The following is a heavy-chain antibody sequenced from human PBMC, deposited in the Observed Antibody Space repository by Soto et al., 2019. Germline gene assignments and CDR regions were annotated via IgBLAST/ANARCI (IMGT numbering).Heavy chain of an antibody. CDR3: ASTFGEDV. CDR2: IIPIFGTA. D-gene: IGHD3-10*01. V-gene: IGHV1-69*12. CDR1: GGTFSSYA. J-gene: IGHJ6*02. Sequence: QVQLVQSGAEVQKPGSSVKVSCKASGGTFSSYAISWVRQAPVLGLEWMRGIIPIFGTANYAQKFQCRVTITADESTSTAYRALSSLRSEDTAVYYCASTFGEDVWGQGTTVNDSS.